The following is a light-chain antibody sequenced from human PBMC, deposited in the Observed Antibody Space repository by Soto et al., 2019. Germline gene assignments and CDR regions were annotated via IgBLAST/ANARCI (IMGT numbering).Light chain of an antibody. CDR1: SSDVGSYNL. CDR3: CSFARGSTLV. Sequence: QSVLTQPASVSGSLGQSITISCTGTSSDVGSYNLVSWYQQHPGNAPKLMIYEGSKRPSGVSNRFFGSKSGNTASLTISGLQAEDEADYYCCSFARGSTLVFGGGTKLTVL. V-gene: IGLV2-23*01. J-gene: IGLJ3*02. CDR2: EGS.